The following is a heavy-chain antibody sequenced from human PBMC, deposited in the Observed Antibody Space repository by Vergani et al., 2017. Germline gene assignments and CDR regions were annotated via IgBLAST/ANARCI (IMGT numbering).Heavy chain of an antibody. D-gene: IGHD4-17*01. Sequence: QVQLVQSGAEVKKPGASVKVSCKASGYTFTSYGISWVRQAPGQGLEWMGWISAYNGNTNYAQKLQGRVTMTTDTSTSTAYMELRSLRSDDTAVYYCARAVGDPYYGDRGDYFDYWGQGTLVTVSS. J-gene: IGHJ4*02. V-gene: IGHV1-18*01. CDR3: ARAVGDPYYGDRGDYFDY. CDR1: GYTFTSYG. CDR2: ISAYNGNT.